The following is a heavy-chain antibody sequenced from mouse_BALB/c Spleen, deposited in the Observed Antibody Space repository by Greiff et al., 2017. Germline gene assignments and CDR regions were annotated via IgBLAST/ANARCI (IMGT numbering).Heavy chain of an antibody. D-gene: IGHD4-1*01. J-gene: IGHJ4*01. CDR3: ARRNRDDAMDY. CDR1: GFSLSTSGMG. Sequence: QVTLKESGPGILQPSQTLSLTCSFSGFSLSTSGMGVSWIRQPSGKGLEWLAHIYWDDDKRYNPSLKSRLTISKDTSSNQVFLKITSVDTADTATYYCARRNRDDAMDYWGQGTSVTVSS. V-gene: IGHV8-12*01. CDR2: IYWDDDK.